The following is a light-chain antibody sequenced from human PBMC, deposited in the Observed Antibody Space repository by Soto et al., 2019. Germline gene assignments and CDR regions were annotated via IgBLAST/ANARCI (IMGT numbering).Light chain of an antibody. J-gene: IGKJ1*01. Sequence: EIVLMQSPGTLSLSPGERATLSCRASQSVSSSYLAWYQQKPGQAPRLLIYGESNRATGIPDRFSGSGSGTDFTLTISRLEPEDFAVYYCQQYGSSGTFGQGTKVDIK. CDR2: GES. CDR3: QQYGSSGT. CDR1: QSVSSSY. V-gene: IGKV3-20*01.